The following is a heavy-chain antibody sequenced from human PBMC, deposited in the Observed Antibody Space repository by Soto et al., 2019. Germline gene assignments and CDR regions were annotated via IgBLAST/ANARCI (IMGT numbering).Heavy chain of an antibody. CDR3: ARDRLNYGSGSYYNPPYY. CDR2: IIPILGIA. Sequence: GASVKVSCKASVGTFSSYTISWVRQAPGQGLEWMGRIIPILGIANYAQKFQGRVTITADKSTSTAYMELSSLRSEDTAVYYCARDRLNYGSGSYYNPPYYWGQGTLVTVSS. V-gene: IGHV1-69*04. D-gene: IGHD3-10*01. J-gene: IGHJ4*02. CDR1: VGTFSSYT.